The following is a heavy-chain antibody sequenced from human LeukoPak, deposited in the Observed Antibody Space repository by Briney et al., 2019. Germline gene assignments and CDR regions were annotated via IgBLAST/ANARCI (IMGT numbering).Heavy chain of an antibody. V-gene: IGHV4-39*07. D-gene: IGHD2-15*01. Sequence: PSETLSLTCTVSGGSISSSSYYWGWIRQPPGKGLEWIGSIYYSGSTYYNPSLKSRVTISVDTSKNQFSLKLSSVTAADTAVYYCARGGGYYYYYYYMDVWGKGTTVTVSS. CDR2: IYYSGST. CDR3: ARGGGYYYYYYYMDV. CDR1: GGSISSSSYY. J-gene: IGHJ6*03.